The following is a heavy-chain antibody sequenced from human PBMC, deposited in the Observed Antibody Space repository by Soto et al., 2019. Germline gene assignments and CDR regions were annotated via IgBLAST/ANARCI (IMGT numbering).Heavy chain of an antibody. V-gene: IGHV3-21*01. CDR1: GFTFGSYT. Sequence: EVQLVESGGGLVKPGGSLRLSCAASGFTFGSYTINWVRQAPGKGLEWVSSITSSGGSIYYADSMKGRFTISRDNAKNSVYLQMNSLRAEDTAVYYCARDPDLTAAPGAPYYYGMDVWGQGTTVTVSS. CDR3: ARDPDLTAAPGAPYYYGMDV. D-gene: IGHD6-13*01. CDR2: ITSSGGSI. J-gene: IGHJ6*02.